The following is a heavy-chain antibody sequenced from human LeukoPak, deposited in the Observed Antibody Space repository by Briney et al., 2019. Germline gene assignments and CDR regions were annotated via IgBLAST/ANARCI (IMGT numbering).Heavy chain of an antibody. Sequence: SETLSLTCTVSGGSISSYYWSWIRQPPGKGLEWIGYIYYSGSTNYNPSLKSRVTISVDTSKNQFSLKLSSVTAADTAVYYCAREEGGNLNRYFDYWGQGTLVTVSS. CDR3: AREEGGNLNRYFDY. CDR1: GGSISSYY. CDR2: IYYSGST. J-gene: IGHJ4*02. V-gene: IGHV4-59*12. D-gene: IGHD4-23*01.